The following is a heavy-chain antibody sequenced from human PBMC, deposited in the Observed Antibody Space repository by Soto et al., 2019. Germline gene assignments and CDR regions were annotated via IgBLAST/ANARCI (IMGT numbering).Heavy chain of an antibody. CDR1: GFTFSSYA. CDR3: ARVYYYGSGSDFDY. V-gene: IGHV3-30-3*01. J-gene: IGHJ4*02. D-gene: IGHD3-10*01. Sequence: QVQLVESGGGVVQPGRSLRLSCAASGFTFSSYAMHWVRQAPGKGLEWVAVISYDGSNKYYADSVKGRFTISRDNSKNTLYLQMTSLRAEDTAVYYCARVYYYGSGSDFDYWGQGTLVTVSS. CDR2: ISYDGSNK.